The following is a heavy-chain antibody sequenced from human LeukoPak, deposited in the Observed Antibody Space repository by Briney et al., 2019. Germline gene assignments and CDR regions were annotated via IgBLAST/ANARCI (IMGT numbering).Heavy chain of an antibody. CDR3: ARRGIAAGYYYYMDV. J-gene: IGHJ6*03. Sequence: SETLSLTCTVSGGSISSSSYYWGWIRQPPGKGLEWIGSIYYSGSTYYNPSLKNRVTISVDTSKNQFSLKLSSVTAADTAVYYCARRGIAAGYYYYMDVWGKGTTVTISS. CDR2: IYYSGST. V-gene: IGHV4-39*01. D-gene: IGHD6-25*01. CDR1: GGSISSSSYY.